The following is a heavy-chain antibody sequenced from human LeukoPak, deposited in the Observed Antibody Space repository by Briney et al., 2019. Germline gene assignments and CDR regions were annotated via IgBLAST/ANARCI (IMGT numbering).Heavy chain of an antibody. V-gene: IGHV4-4*08. Sequence: SETLSLTCTVSGGSISSYYWSWIRQPPGKGLEWIGYIYTSGSTNYNPSLKSRVTISVDTSNNQFSLKLSSVTAADTAVYYCARTHLYYGMDVWGQGTTVTVSS. J-gene: IGHJ6*02. CDR2: IYTSGST. CDR1: GGSISSYY. CDR3: ARTHLYYGMDV.